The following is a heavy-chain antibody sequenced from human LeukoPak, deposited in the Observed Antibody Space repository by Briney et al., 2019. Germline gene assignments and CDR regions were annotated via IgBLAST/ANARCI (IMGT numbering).Heavy chain of an antibody. D-gene: IGHD4-11*01. CDR2: INHSGST. Sequence: SETLSLTCAVYGGSFSGYYWSWIRQPPGKGLEWIGEINHSGSTNYNPSLKSRVTISVDTSKNQFSLKLSSVTAADTAVYYCARESAYRRYDYYHYMDVWGEGTTVTVS. CDR3: ARESAYRRYDYYHYMDV. J-gene: IGHJ6*03. CDR1: GGSFSGYY. V-gene: IGHV4-34*01.